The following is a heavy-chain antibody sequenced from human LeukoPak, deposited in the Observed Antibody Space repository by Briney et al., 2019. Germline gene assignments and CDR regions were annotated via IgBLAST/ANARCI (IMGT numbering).Heavy chain of an antibody. CDR3: ARDGGLVVPPGLFDP. D-gene: IGHD2-2*01. CDR1: GFTFSSYS. V-gene: IGHV3-48*01. Sequence: PGGSLRLSCAASGFTFSSYSMNWVRQAPGKGLEWVSYISSSSSTIYYADSVKGRFTISRDNAKNSLYLQMNSLRAEDTAVYYCARDGGLVVPPGLFDPWGQGTLVTVSS. J-gene: IGHJ5*02. CDR2: ISSSSSTI.